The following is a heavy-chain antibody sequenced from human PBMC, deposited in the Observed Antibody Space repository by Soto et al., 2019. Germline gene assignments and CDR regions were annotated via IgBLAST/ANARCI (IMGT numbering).Heavy chain of an antibody. Sequence: GGSLRLSCAASGFTFSSYGMHWVRQAPGKGLEWVAVISYDGSNKYYADSVKGRLTISRDNSKNTLYLQMNSLRAEDTAVYYCAKAPSREWLTPHYYYGMDVWGQGTTVTVSS. D-gene: IGHD5-12*01. CDR2: ISYDGSNK. CDR1: GFTFSSYG. V-gene: IGHV3-30*18. J-gene: IGHJ6*02. CDR3: AKAPSREWLTPHYYYGMDV.